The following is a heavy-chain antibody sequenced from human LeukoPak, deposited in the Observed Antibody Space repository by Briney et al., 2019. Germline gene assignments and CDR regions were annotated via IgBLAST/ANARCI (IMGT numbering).Heavy chain of an antibody. CDR3: ARGCSGGSCQRDFAY. V-gene: IGHV5-51*01. Sequence: RGESLKISCKGSGYSFTSYWIGWVGQMPGKGLEWMGVIYPGDSDTRYSPSFQGQVTISADKSISTAYLQWSSLKASDTAMYYCARGCSGGSCQRDFAYWGQGTLVTVSS. D-gene: IGHD2-15*01. J-gene: IGHJ4*02. CDR2: IYPGDSDT. CDR1: GYSFTSYW.